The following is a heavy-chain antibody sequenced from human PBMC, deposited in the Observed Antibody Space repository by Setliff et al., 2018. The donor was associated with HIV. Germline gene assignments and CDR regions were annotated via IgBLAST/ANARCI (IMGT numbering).Heavy chain of an antibody. Sequence: ASVKVSCKASGYSFSSCAIHWVRQAAGQSPEWLGWINAAISHTRYSPKFQDRVTLTTDTSAGTIHMEMRSLRSEDTAVYYCVGGRGGFFDEPFDMWGPGTRVTVSS. CDR1: GYSFSSCA. D-gene: IGHD3-16*01. V-gene: IGHV1-3*01. CDR2: INAAISHT. J-gene: IGHJ3*02. CDR3: VGGRGGFFDEPFDM.